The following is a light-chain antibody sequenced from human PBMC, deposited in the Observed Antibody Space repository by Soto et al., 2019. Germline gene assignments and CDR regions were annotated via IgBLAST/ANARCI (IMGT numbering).Light chain of an antibody. CDR1: QGISSD. J-gene: IGKJ5*01. CDR3: QQYNSYSYT. V-gene: IGKV1-9*01. CDR2: AAS. Sequence: DIQLTQSPSFLSASVGDRVTITCRASQGISSDLAWYQQNPGKAPKLLIYAASTLQNGVPSTFSGSGSGTEFTLTISSLQPDDFATYYCQQYNSYSYTFGQGTRLEIK.